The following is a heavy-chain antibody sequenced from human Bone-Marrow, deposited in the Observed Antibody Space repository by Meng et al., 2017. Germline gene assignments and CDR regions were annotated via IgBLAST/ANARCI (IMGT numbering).Heavy chain of an antibody. CDR1: GFIFKDYS. CDR3: ARENWGVYDY. CDR2: MKQDGSDE. J-gene: IGHJ4*02. D-gene: IGHD7-27*01. Sequence: GGSRRLSCAASGFIFKDYSMTWVRQAPGKGLEGVANMKQDGSDEYYVDSVKGRFTISRDNAKNSLYLQMNSLRAEDTAVYYCARENWGVYDYWGQGTRVTVSS. V-gene: IGHV3-7*01.